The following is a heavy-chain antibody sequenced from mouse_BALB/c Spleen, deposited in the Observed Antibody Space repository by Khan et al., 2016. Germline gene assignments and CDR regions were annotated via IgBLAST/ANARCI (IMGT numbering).Heavy chain of an antibody. CDR1: GYTFSSYW. CDR3: SSYSIGRAWFAY. V-gene: IGHV1-9*01. Sequence: QVQLQQPGAELMTPGASVKISCKASGYTFSSYWIEWIKQRPGHGLEWIGEILPKNYNTTYKENFKGKATFSADTSSNPAYMQLSSLTSEDSAVYYCSSYSIGRAWFAYWGQGTLVTVSA. J-gene: IGHJ3*01. D-gene: IGHD2-10*01. CDR2: ILPKNYNT.